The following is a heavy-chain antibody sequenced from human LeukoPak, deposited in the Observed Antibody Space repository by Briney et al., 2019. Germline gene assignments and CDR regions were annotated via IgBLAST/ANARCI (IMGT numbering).Heavy chain of an antibody. J-gene: IGHJ3*02. V-gene: IGHV1-18*01. CDR2: ISVYNGNT. D-gene: IGHD1-7*01. Sequence: ASVKVSCKASGYTFTTYGISWVRQAPGQGLEWMGWISVYNGNTNYAQKVQGRVTMTTDTSTSTAYMELRSLRSDGTAVYYCAGLTGTPLLAFDIWGQGTMVTVSS. CDR1: GYTFTTYG. CDR3: AGLTGTPLLAFDI.